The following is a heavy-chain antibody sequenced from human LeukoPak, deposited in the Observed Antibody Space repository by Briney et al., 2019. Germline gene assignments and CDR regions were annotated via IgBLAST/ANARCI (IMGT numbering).Heavy chain of an antibody. CDR2: INSDGSST. V-gene: IGHV3-74*01. D-gene: IGHD6-13*01. CDR1: GFTFSSYW. Sequence: GGSLRLSCAASGFTFSSYWMHWVRQAPGKGLVWVSRINSDGSSTSYADSVKGRFTISRDNAKNTLYLQMNSLRAEDTAVYYCAREFGSWYGMDVWGQGTTVTVSS. J-gene: IGHJ6*02. CDR3: AREFGSWYGMDV.